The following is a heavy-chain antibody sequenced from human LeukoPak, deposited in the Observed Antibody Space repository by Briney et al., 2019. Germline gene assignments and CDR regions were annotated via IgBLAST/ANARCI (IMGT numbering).Heavy chain of an antibody. CDR1: GYSFPTYW. Sequence: PGESLKISCKGSGYSFPTYWIGWARQMPGKGLEWMGIIYPGDSDTTYSPSFQGQVTISADKSINTAYLKWSSLKASDTAMYYCARRDSGYASWGQGTLVTVSS. J-gene: IGHJ5*02. CDR2: IYPGDSDT. D-gene: IGHD5-12*01. V-gene: IGHV5-51*01. CDR3: ARRDSGYAS.